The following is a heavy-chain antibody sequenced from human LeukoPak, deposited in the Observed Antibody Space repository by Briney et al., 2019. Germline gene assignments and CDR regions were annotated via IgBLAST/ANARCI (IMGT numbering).Heavy chain of an antibody. V-gene: IGHV6-1*01. D-gene: IGHD3-3*01. J-gene: IGHJ6*02. Sequence: SQTLSLTCAISGDSVSSNSVTWNWIRQSPSRGLEWLGRTYYRSKWYNDYAVSVKSRITINPDTSKNQFSLQLNSVTPEDTAVYYCARSGYDLTYYYYGMDVWGQGTTVTVSS. CDR1: GDSVSSNSVT. CDR2: TYYRSKWYN. CDR3: ARSGYDLTYYYYGMDV.